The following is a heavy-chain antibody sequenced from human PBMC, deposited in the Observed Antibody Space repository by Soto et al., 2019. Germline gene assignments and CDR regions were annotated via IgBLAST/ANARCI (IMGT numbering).Heavy chain of an antibody. CDR2: IYYSGST. V-gene: IGHV4-59*01. CDR3: ARGRITMVRGVIIKYYYYGMDV. CDR1: GGSISSYY. Sequence: SETLSLTCTASGGSISSYYWSWIRQPPGKGLEWIGYIYYSGSTNYNPSLKSRVTITVDTSKNQFSLKLSSVTDADTAVYYRARGRITMVRGVIIKYYYYGMDVWGQGTTVTVSS. J-gene: IGHJ6*02. D-gene: IGHD3-10*01.